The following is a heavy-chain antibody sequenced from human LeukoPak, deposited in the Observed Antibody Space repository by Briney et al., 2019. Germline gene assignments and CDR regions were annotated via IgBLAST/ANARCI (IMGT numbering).Heavy chain of an antibody. J-gene: IGHJ3*02. D-gene: IGHD6-6*01. CDR2: IYTSGST. CDR3: ARDGELVLDAFDI. Sequence: SETLSLTCTVSGGSISSYYWSWVRQPAGKGLEWIGRIYTSGSTNYSPSLKSRVTMSVDTSKNQFSLKLSSVTAADTAVYYCARDGELVLDAFDIWGQGTMVTVSS. CDR1: GGSISSYY. V-gene: IGHV4-4*07.